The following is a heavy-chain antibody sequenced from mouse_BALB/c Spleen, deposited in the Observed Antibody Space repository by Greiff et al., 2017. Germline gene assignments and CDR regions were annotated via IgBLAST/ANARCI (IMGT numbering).Heavy chain of an antibody. V-gene: IGHV1S137*01. CDR1: GYTFTDYA. J-gene: IGHJ2*01. CDR3: AREGLYYDYLDY. Sequence: VQLQQSGAELVRPGVSVKISCKGSGYTFTDYAMHWVKQSHAKSLEWIGVISTYYGDASYNQKFKGKATMTVDKSSSTAYMELARLTSEDSAIYYCAREGLYYDYLDYWGQGTTLTVSS. CDR2: ISTYYGDA. D-gene: IGHD2-4*01.